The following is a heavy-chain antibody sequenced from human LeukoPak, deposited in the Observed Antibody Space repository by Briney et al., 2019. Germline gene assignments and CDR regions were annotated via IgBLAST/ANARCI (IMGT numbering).Heavy chain of an antibody. Sequence: SETLSLTCTVSGGSISSYYWSWIRQPPGKGLEWIGYIYYSGSTNYNPSLKSRVTISVDTSKNQFSLKLSSVTAADTAVYYCARARPVYDIGLGDAFDIWGQGTMVTVSS. J-gene: IGHJ3*02. CDR3: ARARPVYDIGLGDAFDI. V-gene: IGHV4-59*01. CDR2: IYYSGST. CDR1: GGSISSYY. D-gene: IGHD3-9*01.